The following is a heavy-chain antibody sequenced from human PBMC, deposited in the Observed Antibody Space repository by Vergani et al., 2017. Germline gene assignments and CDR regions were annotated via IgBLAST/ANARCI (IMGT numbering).Heavy chain of an antibody. CDR3: ARLNYDILTGYYNVMELRSAFDI. D-gene: IGHD3-9*01. CDR2: IYYSGST. CDR1: GGSISSYY. Sequence: QVQLQESGPGLVKPSETLSLTCTVSGGSISSYYWSWIRQPPGKGLEWIGYIYYSGSTKYNPPLKSRVTISVDTSKNQFYLKLSSVTAADTAVYYCARLNYDILTGYYNVMELRSAFDIWGQGTMVTVSS. V-gene: IGHV4-59*01. J-gene: IGHJ3*02.